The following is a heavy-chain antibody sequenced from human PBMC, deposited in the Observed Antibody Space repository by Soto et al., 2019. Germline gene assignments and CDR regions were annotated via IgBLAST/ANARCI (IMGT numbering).Heavy chain of an antibody. V-gene: IGHV3-21*01. CDR2: ISSSSSYI. CDR3: ARPPTSYCGGDCYPWLHPLDY. D-gene: IGHD2-21*02. Sequence: GGSLRLSCAASGFTFNSYSMNWVRRAPGKGLEWVSSISSSSSYIYYADSVKGRFTISRDNAKNSLYLQMNSLRAEDTAVYYCARPPTSYCGGDCYPWLHPLDYWGQGSLVTVSS. J-gene: IGHJ4*02. CDR1: GFTFNSYS.